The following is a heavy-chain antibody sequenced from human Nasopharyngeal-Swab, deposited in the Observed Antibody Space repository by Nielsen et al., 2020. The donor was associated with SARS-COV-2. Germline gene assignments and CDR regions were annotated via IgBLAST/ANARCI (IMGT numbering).Heavy chain of an antibody. Sequence: GESLKISCAASGFTFSSYGMHWVRQAPGKGLEWVAVISYDGSNKYYADSVKGRFTISRDNSKNTLYLQMNSLRAEDTAVYYCAKDYCDSSGYYYPLRFDYWGQGTLVTVSP. CDR2: ISYDGSNK. CDR1: GFTFSSYG. D-gene: IGHD3-22*01. CDR3: AKDYCDSSGYYYPLRFDY. J-gene: IGHJ4*02. V-gene: IGHV3-30*18.